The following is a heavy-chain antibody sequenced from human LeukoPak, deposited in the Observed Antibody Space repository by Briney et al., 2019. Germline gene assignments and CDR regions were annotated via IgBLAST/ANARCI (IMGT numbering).Heavy chain of an antibody. CDR1: GYTFTTYG. Sequence: ASVKVSCKASGYTFTTYGISWVRQAPGQGLEWMGWISAYNGNTNYAQKLQGRVTMTTDTSTSTAYMELRSLRSDDTAVYYCAGGAAPYNWFDPWGQGTLVTVSS. CDR3: AGGAAPYNWFDP. J-gene: IGHJ5*02. CDR2: ISAYNGNT. V-gene: IGHV1-18*01.